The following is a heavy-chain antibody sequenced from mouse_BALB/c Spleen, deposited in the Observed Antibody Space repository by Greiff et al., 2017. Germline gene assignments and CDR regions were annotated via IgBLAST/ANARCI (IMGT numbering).Heavy chain of an antibody. J-gene: IGHJ3*01. CDR1: GFSLTSYG. V-gene: IGHV2-9*02. Sequence: QVQLQQSGPGLVAPSQSLSITCTVSGFSLTSYGVHWVRQPPGKGLEWLGVIWAGGSTNYNSALMSRLSISKDNSKSQVFLNMNSLQTDDTAMYYCARGNYGSFAYWGQGTLVTVSA. D-gene: IGHD1-1*01. CDR3: ARGNYGSFAY. CDR2: IWAGGST.